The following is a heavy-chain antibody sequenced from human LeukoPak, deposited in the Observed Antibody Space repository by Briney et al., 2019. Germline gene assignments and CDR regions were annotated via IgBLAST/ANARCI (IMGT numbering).Heavy chain of an antibody. J-gene: IGHJ4*02. CDR3: AAEDRSGSYSPFDY. CDR2: IVVGSGNT. D-gene: IGHD1-26*01. Sequence: SVKVSCKASGFTFTSSAMQWVRQARGQRLEWIGWIVVGSGNTNYAQKFQERVTITRDMSTSTAYMELSSLRSEDTAVYCCAAEDRSGSYSPFDYWGQGTLVTVSS. V-gene: IGHV1-58*02. CDR1: GFTFTSSA.